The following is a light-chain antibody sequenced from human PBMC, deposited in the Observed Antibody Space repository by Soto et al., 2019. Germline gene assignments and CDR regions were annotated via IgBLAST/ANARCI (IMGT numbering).Light chain of an antibody. CDR1: SSDVGGYNY. J-gene: IGLJ2*01. CDR3: TSYTTNKTPL. CDR2: DVS. Sequence: QSVLTQPASVSGSPGQSITISCTGTSSDVGGYNYVSWYQQHPGKAPKLMIYDVSSRPSGVSNRFSGSKSVNTASLTISGLLSEDEADYYCTSYTTNKTPLFGGGTKLTVL. V-gene: IGLV2-14*03.